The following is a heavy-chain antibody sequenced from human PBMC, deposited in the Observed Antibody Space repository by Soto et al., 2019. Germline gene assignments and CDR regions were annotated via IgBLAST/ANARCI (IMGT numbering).Heavy chain of an antibody. Sequence: PGGSLRLSCAASGFTFSNYVTHWVRQAPGKGLDYVSAISESGDSTYYVDSVKGRFTISRDNSKNTLYLQMTSLSAEDMAVYYCARGGCSGGGNCYLNLWGQGALVTVSS. CDR2: ISESGDST. J-gene: IGHJ4*02. CDR3: ARGGCSGGGNCYLNL. CDR1: GFTFSNYV. V-gene: IGHV3-64*02. D-gene: IGHD2-21*01.